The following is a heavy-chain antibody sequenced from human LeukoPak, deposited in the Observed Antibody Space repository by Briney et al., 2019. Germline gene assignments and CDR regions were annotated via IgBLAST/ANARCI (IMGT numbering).Heavy chain of an antibody. CDR3: AKDTTPPKAGFDP. D-gene: IGHD1-14*01. CDR2: ISSSSSAI. Sequence: GGSLRLSCAASGFTFGNYNFIWVRQAPGKGPEWVSYISSSSSAIHYADSVKGRFAISRDNAKNSLYLQMNSLRAGDTAVYYCAKDTTPPKAGFDPWGQGTLVTVSS. V-gene: IGHV3-48*01. CDR1: GFTFGNYN. J-gene: IGHJ5*02.